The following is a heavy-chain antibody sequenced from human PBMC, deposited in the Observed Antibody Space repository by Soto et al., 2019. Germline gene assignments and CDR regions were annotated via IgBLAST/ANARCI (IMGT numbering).Heavy chain of an antibody. CDR3: ARGAHMGRRGETFSYHCYGMDF. Sequence: GESLKISCKGSGYSFTSYWISWVRQMPGKGLEWMGRIDPIDSYTNYSPSFQGHVTISADKSISTAYLQWSSLKASDTAMYYCARGAHMGRRGETFSYHCYGMDFWGQGTTVTVSS. D-gene: IGHD3-10*01. J-gene: IGHJ6*02. CDR1: GYSFTSYW. V-gene: IGHV5-10-1*01. CDR2: IDPIDSYT.